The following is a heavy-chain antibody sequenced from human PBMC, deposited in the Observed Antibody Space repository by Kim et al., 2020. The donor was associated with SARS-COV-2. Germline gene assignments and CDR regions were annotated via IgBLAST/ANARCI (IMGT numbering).Heavy chain of an antibody. V-gene: IGHV3-33*08. J-gene: IGHJ3*02. Sequence: GGSLRLSCAASGFTFSSYGMHWVRQAPGKGLEWVAVIWYDGSNKYYADSVKGRFTIARDTSKNTRYLQMNSMRAEDTAVYYCAREASLVGVLLWDAFDIWGQGTMVTVSS. CDR2: IWYDGSNK. D-gene: IGHD2-15*01. CDR1: GFTFSSYG. CDR3: AREASLVGVLLWDAFDI.